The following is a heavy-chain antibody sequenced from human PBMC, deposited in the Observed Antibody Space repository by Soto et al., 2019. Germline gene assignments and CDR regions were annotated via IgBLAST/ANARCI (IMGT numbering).Heavy chain of an antibody. D-gene: IGHD3-10*01. CDR3: ARQGFGPLHGLVDV. CDR2: VHHSWGS. CDR1: GGSISSYY. J-gene: IGHJ6*02. V-gene: IGHV4-59*08. Sequence: QVQLQESGLGLVKPSETLSLSCTVSGGSISSYYWSWFRQSPGKRMEWIGYVHHSWGSSYNPSLQSRVARSLDTSKSQFSLKVTSVTATDTAVYYCARQGFGPLHGLVDVWGQGTTVTVSS.